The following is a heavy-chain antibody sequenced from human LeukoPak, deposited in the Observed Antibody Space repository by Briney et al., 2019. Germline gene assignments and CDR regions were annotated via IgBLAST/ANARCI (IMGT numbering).Heavy chain of an antibody. CDR2: TYYRSKWYN. D-gene: IGHD6-13*01. CDR1: GDSVSSNSAA. J-gene: IGHJ5*02. CDR3: ARAVVGAAAGITEVPFASWFDP. Sequence: SQTLSLTCAISGDSVSSNSAAWNWIRQSPSRGLEWLGRTYYRSKWYNDYAVSVKSRITINPDTSKNQFSLQLNSVTPEDTAVYYCARAVVGAAAGITEVPFASWFDPWGQGTLVTVSS. V-gene: IGHV6-1*01.